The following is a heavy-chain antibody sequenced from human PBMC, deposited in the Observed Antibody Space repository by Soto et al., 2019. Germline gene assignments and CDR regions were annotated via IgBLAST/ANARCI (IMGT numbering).Heavy chain of an antibody. CDR2: IWFDGSNK. J-gene: IGHJ3*02. CDR3: ARDYYYDSSGRSDAFDI. CDR1: GFTFSNYG. Sequence: PGGSLRLSCAASGFTFSNYGMHWVRQAPGKGLEWVAVIWFDGSNKYYADSVKGRFTISRDNSKNTLYLQMNSLRAEDTAVFYCARDYYYDSSGRSDAFDIWGQGTMVTV. D-gene: IGHD3-22*01. V-gene: IGHV3-33*01.